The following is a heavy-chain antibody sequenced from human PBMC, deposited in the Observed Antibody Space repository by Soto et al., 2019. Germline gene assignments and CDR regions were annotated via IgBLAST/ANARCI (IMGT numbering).Heavy chain of an antibody. J-gene: IGHJ3*02. Sequence: GGSLRLSCAASGFTFSSYAMSWVRQAPGKGLEWVSAISGSGGSTYYADSVKGRFTISRDNSKNTLYLQMNILRAEDTAVYYCARQLVLSNAFDIWGQGTMVTVSS. D-gene: IGHD6-13*01. V-gene: IGHV3-23*01. CDR2: ISGSGGST. CDR3: ARQLVLSNAFDI. CDR1: GFTFSSYA.